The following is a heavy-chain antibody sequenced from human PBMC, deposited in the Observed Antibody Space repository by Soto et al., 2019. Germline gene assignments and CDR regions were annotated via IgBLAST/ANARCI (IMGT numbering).Heavy chain of an antibody. V-gene: IGHV3-23*01. CDR1: GFTFSSYA. J-gene: IGHJ4*02. CDR2: ISGSGGST. D-gene: IGHD6-13*01. CDR3: AKDTSARRGTANSFDY. Sequence: PGGSLRLSCAASGFTFSSYAMSWVRQAPGKGLEWVSAISGSGGSTYYADSVKGRFTISRDNSKNTLYLQMNSLRAEDTAVYYCAKDTSARRGTANSFDYWGQGTLVTVPS.